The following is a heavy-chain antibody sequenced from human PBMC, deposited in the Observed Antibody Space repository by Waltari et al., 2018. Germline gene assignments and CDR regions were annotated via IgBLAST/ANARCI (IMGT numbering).Heavy chain of an antibody. CDR2: SSGDGDHT. V-gene: IGHV3-23*01. CDR3: GKAGSAYYFDF. J-gene: IGHJ4*02. Sequence: EVQLLESGGDLVQPGGSLRLSCAASGFTFSIYAMTWVRQAPGKGLQSVSVSSGDGDHTFYAESVKGRFTISRDNSRNMLYLQMDSLRADDTAQYYCGKAGSAYYFDFWGQGALVTVSS. D-gene: IGHD3-3*01. CDR1: GFTFSIYA.